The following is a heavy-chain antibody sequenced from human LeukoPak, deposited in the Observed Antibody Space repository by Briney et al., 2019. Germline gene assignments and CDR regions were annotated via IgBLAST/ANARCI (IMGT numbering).Heavy chain of an antibody. V-gene: IGHV1-8*02. J-gene: IGHJ3*02. Sequence: ASVKVSCQASGYTFPSYYMHWVRQPPGQGLEWMGWIHHNSGNTGYAQKFHGRVTMNRNTSISTAYMELSSLRSEDTAVYYCARGNYYDSSGYYYAAFDIWGQGTMVTVSS. CDR3: ARGNYYDSSGYYYAAFDI. CDR1: GYTFPSYY. CDR2: IHHNSGNT. D-gene: IGHD3-22*01.